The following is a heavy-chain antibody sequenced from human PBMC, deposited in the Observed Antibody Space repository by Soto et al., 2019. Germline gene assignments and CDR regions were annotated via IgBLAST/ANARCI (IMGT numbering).Heavy chain of an antibody. J-gene: IGHJ5*02. CDR2: IYYSGST. CDR1: GGSISSYY. CDR3: ASHKIAAAGTENWFDP. D-gene: IGHD6-13*01. V-gene: IGHV4-59*08. Sequence: QVQLQESGPGLVKPSETLSLTCTVSGGSISSYYWSWIRQPPGKGLEWIGYIYYSGSTNYNPSLKSRVTISVDTSKNQFSLKLSSVTAADTAVYYCASHKIAAAGTENWFDPWGQGTLVTVSS.